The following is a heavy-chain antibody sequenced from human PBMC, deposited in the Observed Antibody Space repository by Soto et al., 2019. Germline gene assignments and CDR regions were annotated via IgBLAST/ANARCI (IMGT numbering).Heavy chain of an antibody. D-gene: IGHD2-21*01. Sequence: EVQLVESGGDLVKPGGSLRLSCAASGFIFSHAWFHLFRQPPGKGLELVGSVKKNGGATDYAASVKGRFTISRDDSKDTVYLQMRSLRTEDTAIYYCAADLGPAYDSNNWFDPWGQGTLVTVSS. CDR3: AADLGPAYDSNNWFDP. CDR2: VKKNGGAT. V-gene: IGHV3-15*07. J-gene: IGHJ5*02. CDR1: GFIFSHAW.